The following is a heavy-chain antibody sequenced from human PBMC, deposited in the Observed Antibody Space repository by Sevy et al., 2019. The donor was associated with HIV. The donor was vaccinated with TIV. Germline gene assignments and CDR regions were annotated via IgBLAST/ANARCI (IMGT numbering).Heavy chain of an antibody. D-gene: IGHD3-9*01. CDR3: ARVRIWFFDY. V-gene: IGHV3-7*01. J-gene: IGHJ4*02. CDR1: GFTFSSYW. CDR2: IKQDGSEK. Sequence: GGSLRLSCAASGFTFSSYWMSWVRQTPGKGLEWVANIKQDGSEKYYVDSVKGRFTISRDSAKNSLFLQMNSLRSEDTAVYYCARVRIWFFDYWGQGTLVTVSS.